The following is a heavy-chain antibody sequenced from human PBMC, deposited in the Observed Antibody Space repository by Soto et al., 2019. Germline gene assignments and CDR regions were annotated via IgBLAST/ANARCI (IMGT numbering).Heavy chain of an antibody. V-gene: IGHV4-59*01. CDR1: GGSISSYY. CDR2: IYYSVST. D-gene: IGHD6-19*01. J-gene: IGHJ3*02. Sequence: PSETLSLTCTVSGGSISSYYWSWIRQPPGKGLEWIGSIYYSVSTNYNPSLKSRVTISVDTSKNQFSLKLSSVTAADTAVYYCAREDPVAVSFDIWGQGTMVTVSS. CDR3: AREDPVAVSFDI.